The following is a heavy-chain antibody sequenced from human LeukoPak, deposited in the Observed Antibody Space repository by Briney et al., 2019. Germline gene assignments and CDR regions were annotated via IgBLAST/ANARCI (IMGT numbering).Heavy chain of an antibody. CDR1: GFTFSRSW. CDR3: VRDGRPLDY. CDR2: IKEDGSEK. J-gene: IGHJ4*02. V-gene: IGHV3-7*01. D-gene: IGHD1-1*01. Sequence: GGSLRLSCAASGFTFSRSWMSWVRQAAGTGLEWVANIKEDGSEKYYVDSVKGRFTISRDNAKNSLYLQMNSLRAEDTAVYYCVRDGRPLDYWGQGTLVTVSS.